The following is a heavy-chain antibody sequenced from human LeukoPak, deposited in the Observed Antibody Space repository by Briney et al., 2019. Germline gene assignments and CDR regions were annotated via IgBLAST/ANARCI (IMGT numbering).Heavy chain of an antibody. CDR3: ARSDYGGNSVFDY. CDR1: GFTFSSYA. V-gene: IGHV3-30-3*01. J-gene: IGHJ4*02. D-gene: IGHD4-23*01. CDR2: ISYDGSNK. Sequence: PGRSLRLSCAASGFTFSSYAMHWVRQAPGKGLEWVAVISYDGSNKYYADSVKGRFTISRDNSENTLYLQMNSLRAEDTAVYYCARSDYGGNSVFDYWGQGTLVTVSS.